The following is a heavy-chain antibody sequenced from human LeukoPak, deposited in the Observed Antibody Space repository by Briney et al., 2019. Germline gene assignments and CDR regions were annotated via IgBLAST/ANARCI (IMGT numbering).Heavy chain of an antibody. D-gene: IGHD3-10*01. CDR2: IYPGDSDT. CDR3: ARPYYYGSGSYYSGYDY. V-gene: IGHV5-51*01. CDR1: GYIFTSYW. Sequence: GESLKISCKGSGYIFTSYWIGWVRQMPGKGLEWMGIIYPGDSDTRYSPSFQGQVTISADKSISTAYLQWSSLKASDTAMYYCARPYYYGSGSYYSGYDYWGQGTLVTVSS. J-gene: IGHJ4*02.